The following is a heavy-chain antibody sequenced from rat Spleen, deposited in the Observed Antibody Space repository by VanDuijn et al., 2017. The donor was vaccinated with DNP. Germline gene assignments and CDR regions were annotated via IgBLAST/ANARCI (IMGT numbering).Heavy chain of an antibody. V-gene: IGHV5S10*01. CDR1: GFTFSDYN. CDR3: ATQMMYTTPFDY. Sequence: EVQLVESGGDLVQPGRSLKLFCAASGFTFSDYNMAWVRQAPKKGLEWVATIIYDGSRTYYRDSVKGRFTISRDNAKSTLYLQMDSLRSEDTATYYCATQMMYTTPFDYWDQGVMVTVSS. J-gene: IGHJ2*01. D-gene: IGHD1-6*01. CDR2: IIYDGSRT.